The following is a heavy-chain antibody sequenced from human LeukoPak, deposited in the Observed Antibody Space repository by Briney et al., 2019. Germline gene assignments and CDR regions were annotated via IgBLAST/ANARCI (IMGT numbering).Heavy chain of an antibody. D-gene: IGHD3-16*02. CDR1: GYTFTGYY. J-gene: IGHJ4*02. CDR2: IIPIFGTA. Sequence: SVKVSCKASGYTFTGYYMHWVRQAPGQGLEWMGGIIPIFGTANYAQKFQGRVTITTDESTSTAYMELSSLRSEDTAVYYCARFMITFGGVIVPFDYWDQGTLVTVSS. V-gene: IGHV1-69*05. CDR3: ARFMITFGGVIVPFDY.